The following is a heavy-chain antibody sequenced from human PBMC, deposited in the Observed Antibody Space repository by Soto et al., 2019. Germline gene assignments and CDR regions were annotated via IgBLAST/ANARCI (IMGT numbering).Heavy chain of an antibody. CDR3: ARIACTTGVCYMGSVRIFDY. D-gene: IGHD2-8*01. J-gene: IGHJ4*02. Sequence: QVQLVQSGAEVKKPGASVKVSCKASGYTFTSYGISWVRQAPGQGLEWMGWISAYNGNTNYAQKLQGRVTMNTDTSTRTGYMELRSLRSDDTAVYYCARIACTTGVCYMGSVRIFDYWGQGTLVTVSS. CDR2: ISAYNGNT. CDR1: GYTFTSYG. V-gene: IGHV1-18*01.